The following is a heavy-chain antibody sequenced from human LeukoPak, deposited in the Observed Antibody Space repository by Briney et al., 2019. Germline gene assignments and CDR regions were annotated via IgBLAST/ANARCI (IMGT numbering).Heavy chain of an antibody. CDR2: INWNGGIT. CDR1: GFTFDDYG. CDR3: ARDRSMVEWYFDL. V-gene: IGHV3-20*01. Sequence: AGGSLRLSCAASGFTFDDYGMSWVRQAPGKGLEWVSGINWNGGITGYADSVKGRFTISRDNAENSLYLQMNSLRAEDTALYHCARDRSMVEWYFDLWGRGTLVTVSS. D-gene: IGHD3-10*01. J-gene: IGHJ2*01.